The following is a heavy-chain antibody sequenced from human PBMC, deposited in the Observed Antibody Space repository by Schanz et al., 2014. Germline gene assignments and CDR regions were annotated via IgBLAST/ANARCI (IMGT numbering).Heavy chain of an antibody. D-gene: IGHD3-3*02. CDR3: ARHLVNAYGMDV. V-gene: IGHV4-34*09. Sequence: QVQLQESGPRLVKPSQTLSLTCAVYGGPFSGYFWSWIRQSPGKGLQWIGEIHHSGSIIYNPSLRSGVPISMDTSKNQFFLKVPSVTAADTAVYYCARHLVNAYGMDVWGQGTAVTVSS. CDR1: GGPFSGYF. CDR2: IHHSGSI. J-gene: IGHJ6*02.